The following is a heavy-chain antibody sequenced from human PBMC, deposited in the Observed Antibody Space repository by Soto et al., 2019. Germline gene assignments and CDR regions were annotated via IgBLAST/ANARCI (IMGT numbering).Heavy chain of an antibody. D-gene: IGHD2-15*01. CDR1: GYTLTELS. CDR3: ATLGIVVVAATLSSARWFDP. J-gene: IGHJ5*02. Sequence: AASVKVSCKVSGYTLTELSMHWVRQAPGKGLEWMGGFDPEDGETIYAQKFQGRVTMTEDTSTDTAYMELSSLRSEDTAVYYCATLGIVVVAATLSSARWFDPWGQGTLVTVSS. CDR2: FDPEDGET. V-gene: IGHV1-24*01.